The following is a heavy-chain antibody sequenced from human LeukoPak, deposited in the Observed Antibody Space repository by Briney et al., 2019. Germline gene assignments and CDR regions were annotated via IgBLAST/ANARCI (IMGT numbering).Heavy chain of an antibody. CDR3: AKDYGYSNDWYLIDY. V-gene: IGHV3-48*03. Sequence: GGSLRLSCAVSGFTFSSYEMNWVRQAPGKGLEWVSYISSSGSTIYYTDSVKGRFTISRDNSKNSLYLQMNSLRTEDTAFYYCAKDYGYSNDWYLIDYWGQGTLVTVSS. CDR2: ISSSGSTI. CDR1: GFTFSSYE. J-gene: IGHJ4*02. D-gene: IGHD6-19*01.